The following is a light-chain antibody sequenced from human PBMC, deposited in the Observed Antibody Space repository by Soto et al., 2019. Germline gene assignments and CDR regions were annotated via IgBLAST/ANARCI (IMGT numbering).Light chain of an antibody. V-gene: IGLV2-14*01. Sequence: QSALTQPASVSGSPGQSISISCTGTSSDVGGYNYVSWYQQHPGKAPKLMIYDVTNRPSGISSRFSGSKSGNTASLTISGLQAEDEADYYCSSYTRSSTVVFGGGTKLTAL. CDR3: SSYTRSSTVV. CDR2: DVT. CDR1: SSDVGGYNY. J-gene: IGLJ2*01.